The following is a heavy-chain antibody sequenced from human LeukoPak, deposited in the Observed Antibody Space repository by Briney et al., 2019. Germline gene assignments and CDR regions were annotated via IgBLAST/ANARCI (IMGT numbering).Heavy chain of an antibody. D-gene: IGHD3-22*01. Sequence: ASVKVSCKASGGTFSSYAIRWVRQAPGQGLEWMGGIIPIFGTANYAQKFQGRVTITADKSTSTAYMELSSLRSEDTAVYYCASEYYYDSSGYLDIWGQGTMVTVSS. CDR1: GGTFSSYA. V-gene: IGHV1-69*06. CDR2: IIPIFGTA. J-gene: IGHJ3*02. CDR3: ASEYYYDSSGYLDI.